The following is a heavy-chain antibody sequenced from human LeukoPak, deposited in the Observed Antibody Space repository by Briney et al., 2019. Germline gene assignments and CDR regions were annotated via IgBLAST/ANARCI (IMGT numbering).Heavy chain of an antibody. D-gene: IGHD3-22*01. V-gene: IGHV3-7*02. CDR3: ARYYDGSAYYDAFDM. CDR1: GFTFRSYW. Sequence: GGSLRLSCAASGFTFRSYWMNWVRQAPGKGLEWVANMNQDGSEKYYVDSVKGRFTISRDNAKNSLYLQMNSLRAEDTAVYYCARYYDGSAYYDAFDMWGQGTMVTVSS. J-gene: IGHJ3*02. CDR2: MNQDGSEK.